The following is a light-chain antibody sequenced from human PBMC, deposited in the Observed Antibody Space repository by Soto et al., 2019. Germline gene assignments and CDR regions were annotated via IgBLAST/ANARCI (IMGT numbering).Light chain of an antibody. CDR2: WAS. CDR1: QSVLYSSNNKNY. V-gene: IGKV4-1*01. CDR3: QKYDSTPWT. Sequence: DIVMTQSPDSLSVSLGERATINCKSSQSVLYSSNNKNYLAWYQQKPGQPPKLLIYWASTRESGVPDRFSGSASGTDFTLTISSRQAEDVAVYYCQKYDSTPWTFGQGTKVEIK. J-gene: IGKJ1*01.